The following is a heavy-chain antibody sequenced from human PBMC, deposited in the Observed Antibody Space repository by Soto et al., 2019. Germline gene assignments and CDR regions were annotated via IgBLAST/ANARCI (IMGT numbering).Heavy chain of an antibody. CDR1: GVTFSSYA. CDR3: AKEWQQLVRPNHGFDT. V-gene: IGHV3-30-3*01. J-gene: IGHJ5*02. Sequence: PGGSLGLSCAACGVTFSSYAMHWVRQAPGKGLEWVAVISYGGSNKYYADSVKGRFTISRDNSKNTLYLQMNSLRAEDTAVYYCAKEWQQLVRPNHGFDTSGQGPLVTVSS. CDR2: ISYGGSNK. D-gene: IGHD6-13*01.